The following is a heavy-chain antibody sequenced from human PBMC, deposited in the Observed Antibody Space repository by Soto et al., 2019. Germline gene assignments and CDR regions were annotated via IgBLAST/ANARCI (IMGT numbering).Heavy chain of an antibody. J-gene: IGHJ3*02. CDR1: GFTFSNAW. Sequence: GGSLRLSCAASGFTFSNAWMNWVRQAPGKGLEWVGRIRSQTDDGTTYYSAPVKGRFTISRDDSKNTLYLQMNSLKTEDTAMYYCTTDYMHPAYSGGWRGAFDIWGQGTMVTVSS. CDR2: IRSQTDDGTT. D-gene: IGHD2-21*01. V-gene: IGHV3-15*07. CDR3: TTDYMHPAYSGGWRGAFDI.